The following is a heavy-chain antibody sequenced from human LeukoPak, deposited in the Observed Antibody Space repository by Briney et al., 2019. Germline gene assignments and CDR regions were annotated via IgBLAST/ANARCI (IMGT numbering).Heavy chain of an antibody. CDR3: ARKVPNYYDSSGYFDY. CDR2: ISGSGGST. Sequence: PGGSLRLSCAASGFTFSSYAMSWVRQAPGKGLEWVSAISGSGGSTYYADSVKGRFTISRDNSKNTLYLQMNSLRAEDTAVYYCARKVPNYYDSSGYFDYWGQGTLVTVSS. D-gene: IGHD3-22*01. CDR1: GFTFSSYA. J-gene: IGHJ4*02. V-gene: IGHV3-23*01.